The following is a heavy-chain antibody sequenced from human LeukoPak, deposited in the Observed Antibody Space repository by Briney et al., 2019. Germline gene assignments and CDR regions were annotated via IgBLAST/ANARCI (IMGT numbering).Heavy chain of an antibody. J-gene: IGHJ4*02. V-gene: IGHV4-59*01. Sequence: PETLSLTCTVSGGSISSYYWSWIRQPPGKGLEWIGYIYYSGSTNYNPSLKSRVTISVDTSKNQFSLKLSSVTAADTAVYYCAEGYSYGAFDYGGQGTLVTVSS. D-gene: IGHD5-18*01. CDR2: IYYSGST. CDR3: AEGYSYGAFDY. CDR1: GGSISSYY.